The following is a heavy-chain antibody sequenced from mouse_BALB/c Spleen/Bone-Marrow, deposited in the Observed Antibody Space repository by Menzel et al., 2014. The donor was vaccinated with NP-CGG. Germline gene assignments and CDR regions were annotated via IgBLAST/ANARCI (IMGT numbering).Heavy chain of an antibody. CDR1: GYAFSSYW. CDR3: ARGGISVDY. CDR2: IYPGDSDT. J-gene: IGHJ2*01. Sequence: VKLMESGAELVRPGSSVKISCKASGYAFSSYWMNWVKQRPGQGLEWIGQIYPGDSDTDYNGKFKGKATLTADKSSNTAYTQLTSLTSEDSAVYFCARGGISVDYWGQGTTLTVSS. V-gene: IGHV1-80*01.